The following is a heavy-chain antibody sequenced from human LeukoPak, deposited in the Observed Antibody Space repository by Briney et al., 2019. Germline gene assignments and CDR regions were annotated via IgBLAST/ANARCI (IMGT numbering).Heavy chain of an antibody. D-gene: IGHD2-15*01. CDR2: IYPGDSDT. V-gene: IGHV5-51*01. Sequence: RGESLKISCRDSGTSFSTYWIAWVRQLPGKGLEWMGIIYPGDSDTRYSPSFQGQVTISADKSISTAYLQWSSLKASDTAMYYCARLRSVLAAPLLGWFDPWGQGTLVTVSS. CDR1: GTSFSTYW. CDR3: ARLRSVLAAPLLGWFDP. J-gene: IGHJ5*02.